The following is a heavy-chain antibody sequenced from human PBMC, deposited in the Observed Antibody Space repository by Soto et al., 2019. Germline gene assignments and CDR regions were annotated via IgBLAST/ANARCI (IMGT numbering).Heavy chain of an antibody. D-gene: IGHD1-1*01. J-gene: IGHJ5*02. CDR1: GGSLRSHY. CDR2: ISDSGST. CDR3: ARQFQRDWNPNWFDP. Sequence: PSETLSLTCIVSGGSLRSHYWSWIRQSPGKGLEWIGCISDSGSTNYNPSLKSRVTMSVDTSKNHFFPILNSVTAADTAVYYCARQFQRDWNPNWFDPWGQGTLVTVSS. V-gene: IGHV4-59*08.